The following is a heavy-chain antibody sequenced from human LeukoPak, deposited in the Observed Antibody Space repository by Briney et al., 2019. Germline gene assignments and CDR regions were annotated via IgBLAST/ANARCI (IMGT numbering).Heavy chain of an antibody. CDR3: ASKWGYSYGAIDY. CDR1: GFTFSSYS. Sequence: GGSLRLSCAASGFTFSSYSMNWVRQAPGQGLEWVSYISSSSSTIYHADSVKGRFTISRDNAKNSLYLQMNSLRAEDTAVYYCASKWGYSYGAIDYWGQGTLVTVSS. D-gene: IGHD5-18*01. V-gene: IGHV3-48*01. CDR2: ISSSSSTI. J-gene: IGHJ4*02.